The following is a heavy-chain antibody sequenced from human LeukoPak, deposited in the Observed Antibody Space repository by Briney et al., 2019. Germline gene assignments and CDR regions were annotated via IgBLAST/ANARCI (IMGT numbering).Heavy chain of an antibody. CDR1: GGSISSYY. J-gene: IGHJ5*02. CDR2: IYTSGST. D-gene: IGHD2-2*02. V-gene: IGHV4-4*07. CDR3: ARGYYCSSTSCYSYRFDP. Sequence: KPSETLSLACTVSGGSISSYYWSWIRQPAGKGLEWIGRIYTSGSTNYNPSLKSRVTMSVDTSKNQFSLKLSSVTAADTAVYYCARGYYCSSTSCYSYRFDPWGQGTLVTVSS.